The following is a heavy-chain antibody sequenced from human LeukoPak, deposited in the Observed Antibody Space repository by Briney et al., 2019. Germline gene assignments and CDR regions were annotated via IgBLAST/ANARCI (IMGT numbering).Heavy chain of an antibody. D-gene: IGHD5/OR15-5a*01. V-gene: IGHV3-11*01. Sequence: GGSLRLSCAASGFTFSNFYMSWIRQAPGKGLEWLSYIDSTGDTIFYANSVKGRFTISRDNAKNTLYLQMNSLRAEDTAVYYCARSDLRSAFDIWGQGTMVTVSS. J-gene: IGHJ3*02. CDR3: ARSDLRSAFDI. CDR1: GFTFSNFY. CDR2: IDSTGDTI.